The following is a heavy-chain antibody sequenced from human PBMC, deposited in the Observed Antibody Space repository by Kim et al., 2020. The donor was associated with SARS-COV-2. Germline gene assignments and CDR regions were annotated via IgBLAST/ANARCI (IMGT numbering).Heavy chain of an antibody. CDR1: GGSISSGGYY. CDR3: ARDGAAAGKALGMDV. CDR2: IYYSGST. Sequence: SDTLSLTCTVSGGSISSGGYYWSWIRQHPGKGLEWIGYIYYSGSTYYNPSLKSRVTISVDTSKNQFSLKLSSVTAADTAVYYCARDGAAAGKALGMDVWGQGTTVTVSS. V-gene: IGHV4-31*03. J-gene: IGHJ6*02. D-gene: IGHD6-13*01.